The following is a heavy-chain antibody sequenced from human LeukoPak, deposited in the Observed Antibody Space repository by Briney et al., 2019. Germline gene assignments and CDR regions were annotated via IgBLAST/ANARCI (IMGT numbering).Heavy chain of an antibody. D-gene: IGHD3-9*01. J-gene: IGHJ4*02. Sequence: PGGSLRLSCAASGFTFDDYAMHWVRQAPGKGLEWVSGISWNSGSIGYADSVKGRFTISRDNAKNSLYLQMNSLRAEDTAVYYCAKGGDYDILTGNFDYWGQGTLVTVSS. CDR3: AKGGDYDILTGNFDY. CDR2: ISWNSGSI. V-gene: IGHV3-9*01. CDR1: GFTFDDYA.